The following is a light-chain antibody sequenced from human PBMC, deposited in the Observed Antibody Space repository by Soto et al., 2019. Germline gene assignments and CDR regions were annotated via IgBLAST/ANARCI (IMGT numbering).Light chain of an antibody. CDR3: MQALQTPPYT. CDR2: LGS. CDR1: QSLLHSNGYNF. Sequence: DIVMTQSPLSLPVTPGEPASIPCRSSQSLLHSNGYNFLDWYLQKPGQSPQLLIHLGSNRASGVPDRFSGSGSGTDFTLRISRVEAEDVGVYYCMQALQTPPYTFGQGTKVQIK. V-gene: IGKV2-28*01. J-gene: IGKJ2*01.